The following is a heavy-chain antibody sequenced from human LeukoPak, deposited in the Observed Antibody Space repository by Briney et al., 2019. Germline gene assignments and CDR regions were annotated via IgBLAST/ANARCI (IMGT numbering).Heavy chain of an antibody. CDR3: AKSKMATIQNYFDY. J-gene: IGHJ4*02. D-gene: IGHD5-24*01. CDR2: IIPIFGTA. V-gene: IGHV1-69*05. CDR1: GGTFSSYA. Sequence: ASVKVSCKASGGTFSSYAISWVRQAPGQGPEWMGGIIPIFGTANYAQKFQGRVTITTDESTSTAYMELSSLRSEDTAVYYCAKSKMATIQNYFDYWGQGTLVTVSS.